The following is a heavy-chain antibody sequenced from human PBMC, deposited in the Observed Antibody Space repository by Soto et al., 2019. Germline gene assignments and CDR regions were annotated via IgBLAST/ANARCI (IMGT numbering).Heavy chain of an antibody. Sequence: SSVKVSCKPSGYTFNTYYLHWVRQAPGQALEWMGVIHPSGGGTTYAQKFLGRVTVTRDTSTSTVFMELSSLRSDDTAVYYCARGGHIAVVTASFDYWGQGTLVTVSS. CDR2: IHPSGGGT. D-gene: IGHD2-21*02. CDR3: ARGGHIAVVTASFDY. CDR1: GYTFNTYY. V-gene: IGHV1-46*02. J-gene: IGHJ4*02.